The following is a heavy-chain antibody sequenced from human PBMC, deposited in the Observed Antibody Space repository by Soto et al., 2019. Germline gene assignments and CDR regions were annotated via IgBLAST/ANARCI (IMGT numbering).Heavy chain of an antibody. CDR2: IRSKAYGGTT. D-gene: IGHD6-19*01. Sequence: GGSLRLSCTASGFTFGDYAMSWFRQAPGKGLEWVGFIRSKAYGGTTEYAASVKGRFTISRDDSKSIAYLQMNSLKTEDTAVYYCRSSVEQWSQYFQHWGQGTLVTVSS. J-gene: IGHJ1*01. V-gene: IGHV3-49*03. CDR1: GFTFGDYA. CDR3: RSSVEQWSQYFQH.